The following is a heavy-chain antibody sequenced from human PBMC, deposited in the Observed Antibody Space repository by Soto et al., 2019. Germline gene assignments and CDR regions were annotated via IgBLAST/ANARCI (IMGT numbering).Heavy chain of an antibody. V-gene: IGHV1-18*01. CDR1: GYTFTSYG. CDR3: ARWGDEWQRLEDDYYYMAV. Sequence: ASVKVSCKASGYTFTSYGISWVRQAPGQGLEWMGWISAYNGNTNYAQKLQGRVTMTTDTSTSTAYMELRSLRSDDTAVYYCARWGDEWQRLEDDYYYMAVWGKGTTVTVSS. J-gene: IGHJ6*03. D-gene: IGHD5-12*01. CDR2: ISAYNGNT.